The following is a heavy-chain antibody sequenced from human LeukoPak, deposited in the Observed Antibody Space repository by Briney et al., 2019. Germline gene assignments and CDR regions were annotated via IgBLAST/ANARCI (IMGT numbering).Heavy chain of an antibody. V-gene: IGHV1-18*04. Sequence: ASVKVSCEASGYTFTGYYMHWVRQAPGQGLEWMGWINPYHGKTKYAQKFQGRVTLTTDTSTSTAHMELRSLSSDDTAIYFCARDRIAAAVLDYWGQGTLVTVSS. CDR1: GYTFTGYY. CDR2: INPYHGKT. CDR3: ARDRIAAAVLDY. J-gene: IGHJ4*02. D-gene: IGHD6-13*01.